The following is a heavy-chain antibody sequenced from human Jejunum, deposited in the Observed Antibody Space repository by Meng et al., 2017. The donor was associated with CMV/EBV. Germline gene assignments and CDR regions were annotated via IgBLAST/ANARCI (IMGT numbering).Heavy chain of an antibody. CDR1: TVRSNN. D-gene: IGHD6-13*01. V-gene: IGHV3-53*01. CDR3: AKEMTTPAAGTVGFDY. Sequence: TVRSNNMSGVGQVPGGGLEWVAGIYRGGSTYYADSVKGRFTISRDNSKNTLYLQMNNLRAEDTALYYCAKEMTTPAAGTVGFDYWAQGALVTVSS. J-gene: IGHJ4*02. CDR2: IYRGGST.